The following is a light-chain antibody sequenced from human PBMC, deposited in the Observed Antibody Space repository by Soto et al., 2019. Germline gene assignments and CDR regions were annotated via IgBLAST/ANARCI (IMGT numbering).Light chain of an antibody. J-gene: IGKJ2*01. V-gene: IGKV1-5*01. Sequence: DIQMTQSPSTLSASVGDRVTITCRAGQSISAWLAWYQQKPGKAPKLLIYDASSLESGVPSRFSGRGSGTEFTLTIRRLQTDDFATYYCQQYSSYSGTFGQGTKLEIK. CDR3: QQYSSYSGT. CDR1: QSISAW. CDR2: DAS.